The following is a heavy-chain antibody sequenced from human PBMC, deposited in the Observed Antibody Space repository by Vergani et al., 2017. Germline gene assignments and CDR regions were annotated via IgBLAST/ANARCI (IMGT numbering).Heavy chain of an antibody. CDR3: GQQLVRGGFDY. D-gene: IGHD6-13*01. CDR1: RFTFSSYG. V-gene: IGHV3-30*03. CDR2: ISYDGSNK. J-gene: IGHJ4*02. Sequence: QVQLVESGGGVVQPGRSLRLSCAASRFTFSSYGMHWVRQAPGKGLEWVAVISYDGSNKYYADSVKGRFTIFRDNSKNTLFLQMNSLRAEDTAVYYCGQQLVRGGFDYWGQGTLVTVSS.